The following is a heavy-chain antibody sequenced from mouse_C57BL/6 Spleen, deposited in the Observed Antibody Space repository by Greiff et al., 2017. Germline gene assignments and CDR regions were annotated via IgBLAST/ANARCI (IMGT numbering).Heavy chain of an antibody. CDR2: IDPSDSET. D-gene: IGHD1-1*01. CDR1: GYTFTSYW. J-gene: IGHJ2*01. CDR3: ASWGYGCSYYFDY. Sequence: VQLQQPGAELVRPGSSVKLSCKASGYTFTSYWMHWVKQRPIQGLEWIGNIDPSDSETHYNQKFKDKATMTVDKSSSTAYMQLSSLTSEDSAVYYCASWGYGCSYYFDYWGQGTTLTVST. V-gene: IGHV1-52*01.